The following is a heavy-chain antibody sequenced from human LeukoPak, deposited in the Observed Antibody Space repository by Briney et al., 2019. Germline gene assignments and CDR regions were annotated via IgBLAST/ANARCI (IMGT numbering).Heavy chain of an antibody. CDR2: IYYTGST. J-gene: IGHJ4*02. CDR1: GGSISIYY. CDR3: ARGGTYFGD. Sequence: SETLSLTCTVSGGSISIYYWNWIRQPPGKGLEWIGYIYYTGSTKYNPSLKSRVTLSLDTSKNQLSLKLRSVTAADTAVYYCARGGTYFGDWGQGTLVSVSS. V-gene: IGHV4-59*01.